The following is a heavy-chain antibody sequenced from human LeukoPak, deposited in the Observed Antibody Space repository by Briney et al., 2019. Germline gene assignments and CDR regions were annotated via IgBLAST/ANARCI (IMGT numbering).Heavy chain of an antibody. Sequence: PGGSLRLSCGASGFTFSSYWMHWVRQAPGKGLVWVSRINNDGSSTIYADSVRGRFTISRDNSKNTLYLQMNSLRAEDTAVYYCARVGRRGVPYAFDIWGQGTMVTVSS. V-gene: IGHV3-74*01. CDR3: ARVGRRGVPYAFDI. CDR2: INNDGSST. CDR1: GFTFSSYW. D-gene: IGHD2-8*01. J-gene: IGHJ3*02.